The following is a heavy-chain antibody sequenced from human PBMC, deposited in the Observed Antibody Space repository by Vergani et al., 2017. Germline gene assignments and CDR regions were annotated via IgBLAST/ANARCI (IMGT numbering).Heavy chain of an antibody. CDR1: GGSMSGYY. Sequence: QVRLQESGPGLVKPSETLSLTCSVSGGSMSGYYWSWIRQPPGKELEWIGYMYYSGSTNYNPSLKSRVTISVDTSKNQFSLKLSSVTAADTAVYYCARDVPHYYYDSSGYYNYYYYMDVWGKGTTVTVSS. J-gene: IGHJ6*03. D-gene: IGHD3-22*01. CDR3: ARDVPHYYYDSSGYYNYYYYMDV. V-gene: IGHV4-59*01. CDR2: MYYSGST.